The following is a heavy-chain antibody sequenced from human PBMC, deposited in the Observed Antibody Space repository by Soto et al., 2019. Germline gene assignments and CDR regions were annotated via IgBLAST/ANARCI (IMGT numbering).Heavy chain of an antibody. CDR2: IIPIFGTA. V-gene: IGHV1-69*06. CDR1: GGTFSSYA. J-gene: IGHJ4*02. Sequence: QVQLVQSGAEVKKPGSSVKVSCKASGGTFSSYAISWVRQAPGQGLEWMGGIIPIFGTANYAQKFQGRVTITADKSTSTAYMELSSLRSDDTAVYYCARGRIEDWNPLYYFDYWGQGTLVTVSS. D-gene: IGHD1-1*01. CDR3: ARGRIEDWNPLYYFDY.